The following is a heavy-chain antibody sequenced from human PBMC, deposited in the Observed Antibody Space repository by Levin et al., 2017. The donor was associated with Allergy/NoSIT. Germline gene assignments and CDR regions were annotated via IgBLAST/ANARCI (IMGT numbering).Heavy chain of an antibody. Sequence: PSETLSLTCIVSGGSISTSSYYWGWIRQSPGKGLEWIGSIYYDGNTYYNPSLKSRVTMSEDTSKNQVSLEVNSVTAADTAVYYCVRLPFMRAHEGFHAMDVWGQGTTVTVSS. V-gene: IGHV4-39*01. CDR1: GGSISTSSYY. CDR2: IYYDGNT. CDR3: VRLPFMRAHEGFHAMDV. D-gene: IGHD3-16*01. J-gene: IGHJ6*01.